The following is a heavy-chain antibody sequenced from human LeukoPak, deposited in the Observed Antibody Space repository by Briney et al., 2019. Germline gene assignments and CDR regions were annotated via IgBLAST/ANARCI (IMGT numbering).Heavy chain of an antibody. Sequence: GASVKVSCKASGYTFTGYYMHWVRQAPGQGLEWMGWINPNSGGTNYAQKFQGRVTMTRDTSISTAYMELSRLRSDDTAVYYCARDCCGEWYFFDSWGQGTLITVSS. V-gene: IGHV1-2*02. CDR1: GYTFTGYY. CDR2: INPNSGGT. D-gene: IGHD3-10*01. CDR3: ARDCCGEWYFFDS. J-gene: IGHJ4*02.